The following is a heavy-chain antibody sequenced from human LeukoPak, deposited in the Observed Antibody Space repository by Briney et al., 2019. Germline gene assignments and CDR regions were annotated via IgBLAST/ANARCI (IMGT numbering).Heavy chain of an antibody. Sequence: GGSLRLSCAASGFTFGTYWMNWFRQAPGKGLEWVANINQDGSEKYYVDSVKGRFSISRDNAKNSLYLQMNSLRAEDTAVYYCARVTGLQLVQGLDYWGQGTLVTVSS. CDR3: ARVTGLQLVQGLDY. J-gene: IGHJ4*02. V-gene: IGHV3-7*02. D-gene: IGHD6-13*01. CDR1: GFTFGTYW. CDR2: INQDGSEK.